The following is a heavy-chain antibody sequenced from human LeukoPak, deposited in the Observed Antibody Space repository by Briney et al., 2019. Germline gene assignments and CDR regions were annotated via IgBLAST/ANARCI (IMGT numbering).Heavy chain of an antibody. V-gene: IGHV3-9*01. D-gene: IGHD3-10*01. CDR3: AKDSAYYYGSGSYLHY. Sequence: GGSLRLSCAASGFTFDDYAMHWVRQAPGKGLEWVSGISWNSGSIGYADSVKGRFTISRDNAKNSLYLQMNSLRAEDTALYYCAKDSAYYYGSGSYLHYWGQGTLVTVSS. CDR2: ISWNSGSI. CDR1: GFTFDDYA. J-gene: IGHJ4*02.